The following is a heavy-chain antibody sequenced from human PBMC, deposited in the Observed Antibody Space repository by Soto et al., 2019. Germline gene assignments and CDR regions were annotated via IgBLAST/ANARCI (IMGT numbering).Heavy chain of an antibody. CDR3: ATYPTTVTSDY. J-gene: IGHJ4*02. CDR1: GGSVSSGSYY. CDR2: IYYSGSA. Sequence: SETLSLTCTVSGGSVSSGSYYWSWIRQPPGKGLEWIGYIYYSGSANYNPSLKSRVTISVDTSKNQFSLKLSSVTAAGTAVYYCATYPTTVTSDYWGQGTLVTVSS. V-gene: IGHV4-61*01. D-gene: IGHD4-17*01.